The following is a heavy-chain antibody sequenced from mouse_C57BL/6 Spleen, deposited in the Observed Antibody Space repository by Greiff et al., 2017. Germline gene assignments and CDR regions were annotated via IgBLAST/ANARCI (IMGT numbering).Heavy chain of an antibody. CDR1: GYTFTDYE. D-gene: IGHD2-4*01. CDR2: IDPETGGT. J-gene: IGHJ4*01. V-gene: IGHV1-15*01. CDR3: TRQDYDYGDYAMDY. Sequence: QVQLQQSGAELVRPGASVTLSCKASGYTFTDYEMHWVKQTPVHGLEWIGAIDPETGGTAYNQKFKGKAILTADKSSSTAYMELRSLTSEDSAVYYCTRQDYDYGDYAMDYWGQGTSVTVSS.